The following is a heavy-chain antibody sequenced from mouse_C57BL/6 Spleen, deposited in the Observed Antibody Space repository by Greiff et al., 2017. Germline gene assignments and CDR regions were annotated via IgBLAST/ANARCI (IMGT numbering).Heavy chain of an antibody. CDR3: ARRKGDSSGPYAMDY. D-gene: IGHD3-2*02. CDR1: GYTFTSYG. V-gene: IGHV1-81*01. CDR2: IYPRSGNT. Sequence: QVQLKESGAELARPGASVKLSCKASGYTFTSYGISWVKQRTGQGLEWIGEIYPRSGNTYYNEKFKGKATLTADKSSSTAYMELRSLTSEDSAVYFCARRKGDSSGPYAMDYWGQGTSVTVSS. J-gene: IGHJ4*01.